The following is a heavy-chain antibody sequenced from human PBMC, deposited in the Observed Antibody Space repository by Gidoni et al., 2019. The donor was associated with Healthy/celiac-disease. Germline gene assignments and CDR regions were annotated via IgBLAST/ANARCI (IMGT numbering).Heavy chain of an antibody. D-gene: IGHD3-22*01. Sequence: QVQLQESGPGLVKPSETLSLTCTASGGSISSYYWRWIRQPPGKGLEWIGYIYNPGSTKYNPSLQSRVTISIDTSKNQCSLKLSSVTAADTAVYYCVRDRYFDSSGYYSDYWYFDLWGRGTLVTVSS. CDR3: VRDRYFDSSGYYSDYWYFDL. CDR1: GGSISSYY. CDR2: IYNPGST. J-gene: IGHJ2*01. V-gene: IGHV4-59*01.